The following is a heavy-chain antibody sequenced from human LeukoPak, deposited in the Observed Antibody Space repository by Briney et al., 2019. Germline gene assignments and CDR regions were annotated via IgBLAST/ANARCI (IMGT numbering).Heavy chain of an antibody. CDR2: ISSSSSYI. J-gene: IGHJ4*02. V-gene: IGHV3-21*01. D-gene: IGHD3-22*01. CDR3: ARDQKGDYYDSSGYYYFDY. Sequence: GGSLRLSCAASGFTFSSYSMNWVRQAPGKGLEWVSSISSSSSYIYYADSVKGRFTISRDNAKNSLYLQMNSLRAEDTAVYYCARDQKGDYYDSSGYYYFDYWGQGTLVTVSS. CDR1: GFTFSSYS.